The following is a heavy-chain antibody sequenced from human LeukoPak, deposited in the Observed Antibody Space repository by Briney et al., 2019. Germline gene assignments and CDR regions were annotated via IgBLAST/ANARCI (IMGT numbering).Heavy chain of an antibody. CDR1: GFTLSGSA. J-gene: IGHJ3*02. D-gene: IGHD6-19*01. V-gene: IGHV3-73*01. Sequence: HPGGSLRLSCAASGFTLSGSAMHWVRQASGKGLEWVGRIRSKANSYATAYAASVKGRFTISRDDSKNTAYLQMNSLKTEDTAVYYCTRPVAVAGNWGEAFDIWGQGTMVTVSS. CDR3: TRPVAVAGNWGEAFDI. CDR2: IRSKANSYAT.